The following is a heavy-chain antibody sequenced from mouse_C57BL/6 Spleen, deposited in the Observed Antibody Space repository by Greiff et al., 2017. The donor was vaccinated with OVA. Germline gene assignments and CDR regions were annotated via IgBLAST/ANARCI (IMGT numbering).Heavy chain of an antibody. J-gene: IGHJ3*01. CDR3: ADYYGSEGFAY. CDR1: GFTFSDYG. Sequence: DVHLVESGGGLVKPGGSLKLSCAASGFTFSDYGMHWVRQAPEKGLEWVAYISSGSSTIYYADTVKGRFTISRDNAKNTLFLQMTSLRSEDTAMYYCADYYGSEGFAYWGQGTLVTVSA. V-gene: IGHV5-17*01. D-gene: IGHD1-1*01. CDR2: ISSGSSTI.